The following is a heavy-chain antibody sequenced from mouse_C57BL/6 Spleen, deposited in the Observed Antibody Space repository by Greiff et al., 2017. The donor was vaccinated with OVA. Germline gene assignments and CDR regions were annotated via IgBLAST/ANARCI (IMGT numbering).Heavy chain of an antibody. D-gene: IGHD1-1*01. V-gene: IGHV3-6*01. CDR1: GYSITSGYY. CDR2: ISYDGSN. Sequence: EVKLEESGPGLVKPSQSLSLTCSVTGYSITSGYYWNWIRQFPGNKLEWMGYISYDGSNNYNPSLKNRISITRDTSKNQFFLKLNSVTTEDTATYYCAREGRTTDYFDYWGQGTTLTVSS. CDR3: AREGRTTDYFDY. J-gene: IGHJ2*01.